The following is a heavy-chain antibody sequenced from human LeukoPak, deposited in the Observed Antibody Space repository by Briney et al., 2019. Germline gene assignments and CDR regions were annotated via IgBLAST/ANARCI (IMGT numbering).Heavy chain of an antibody. CDR3: AKDMFPHYYDSSGLDY. J-gene: IGHJ4*02. D-gene: IGHD3-22*01. V-gene: IGHV3-9*03. CDR1: GFTFDDYA. CDR2: ISWNSGSI. Sequence: GGSLRLSXAASGFTFDDYAMHWVRQAPGKGVEWVSGISWNSGSIGYADSVKGRFTISRDNAKNSLYLQMNSLRAEDMALYYCAKDMFPHYYDSSGLDYWGQGTLVTVSS.